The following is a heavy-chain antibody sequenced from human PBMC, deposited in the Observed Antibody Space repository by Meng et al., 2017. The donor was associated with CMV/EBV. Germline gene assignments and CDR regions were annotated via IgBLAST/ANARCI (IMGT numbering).Heavy chain of an antibody. V-gene: IGHV3-30-3*01. CDR1: GFTFSSYA. CDR2: ISYDGSNK. J-gene: IGHJ4*02. D-gene: IGHD5-18*01. CDR3: ARVLDTAMVVDY. Sequence: GESLKISCAASGFTFSSYAMHWVRQAPGKGLEWVAVISYDGSNKYYADSVKGRFTISRDNSKNTPYLQMNSLRAEDTAVYYCARVLDTAMVVDYWGQRTLVTAPQ.